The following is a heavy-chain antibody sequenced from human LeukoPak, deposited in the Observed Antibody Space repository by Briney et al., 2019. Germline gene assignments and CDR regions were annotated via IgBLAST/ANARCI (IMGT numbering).Heavy chain of an antibody. CDR3: ARQSSATIVSAFAF. Sequence: QTGGSLRLSCAASGFTSNTFDMHWVRQAPGKGLEGVTVIWYDRSNKYYADSVKGSFTISRDNCTNTLYLQMNSLRAEDTAVYYCARQSSATIVSAFAFWGQGTMVTVSS. CDR2: IWYDRSNK. J-gene: IGHJ3*01. CDR1: GFTSNTFD. V-gene: IGHV3-33*01. D-gene: IGHD2-15*01.